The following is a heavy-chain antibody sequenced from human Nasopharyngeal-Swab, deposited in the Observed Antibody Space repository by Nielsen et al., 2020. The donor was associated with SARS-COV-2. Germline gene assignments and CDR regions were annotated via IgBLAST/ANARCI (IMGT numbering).Heavy chain of an antibody. J-gene: IGHJ4*02. Sequence: GESLKISCKGSGYSFISYWISWVRQMPGKGLEWMGRIDPSDSYTNYSPSFQGHVTISADKSISTAYLQWSRLKASDTAMYYCARQHVGELDYWGRGTLVTVSS. D-gene: IGHD3-10*01. V-gene: IGHV5-10-1*01. CDR1: GYSFISYW. CDR2: IDPSDSYT. CDR3: ARQHVGELDY.